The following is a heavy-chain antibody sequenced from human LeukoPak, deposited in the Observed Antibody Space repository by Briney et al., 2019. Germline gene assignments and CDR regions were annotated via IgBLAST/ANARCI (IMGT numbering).Heavy chain of an antibody. D-gene: IGHD7-27*01. CDR3: AKVLTGDGYYYYGMDV. Sequence: GGSLRLSCAASGFTFSSYAMSWVRQAPGKGLEWVSAISGSGGSTYYADSVKGRFTISRDNSKNTLYMQMNSLRAEDTAVYYCAKVLTGDGYYYYGMDVWGQGTTVTVSS. CDR2: ISGSGGST. V-gene: IGHV3-23*01. J-gene: IGHJ6*02. CDR1: GFTFSSYA.